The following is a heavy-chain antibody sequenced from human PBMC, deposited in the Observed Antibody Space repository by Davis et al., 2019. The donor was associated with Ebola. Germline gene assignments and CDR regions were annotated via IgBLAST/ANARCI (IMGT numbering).Heavy chain of an antibody. CDR2: ISGSGANT. CDR1: GFTFSNYV. D-gene: IGHD5-12*01. J-gene: IGHJ4*02. Sequence: GESLKISCAASGFTFSNYVMSWVRQAPGKGLEWVSSISGSGANTYYADSVKGRFTISRDNSKNTLYLQMNSLRDEDTGLYYCGRGGGDSGYATDNWGQGTLVTVSS. CDR3: GRGGGDSGYATDN. V-gene: IGHV3-23*01.